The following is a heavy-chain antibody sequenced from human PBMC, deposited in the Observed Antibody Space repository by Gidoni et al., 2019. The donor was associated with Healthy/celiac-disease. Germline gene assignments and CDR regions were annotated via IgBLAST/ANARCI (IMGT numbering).Heavy chain of an antibody. CDR1: GFTFSSYG. CDR2: IWYDGSNK. J-gene: IGHJ4*02. CDR3: ARDRVEMVTINPSW. V-gene: IGHV3-33*01. D-gene: IGHD5-18*01. Sequence: QVQLVESGGGVVQPGRSLRLSCAASGFTFSSYGMHWVRQAPGKGLEWVAVIWYDGSNKYYADSVKGRFTISRDNSKNTLYLQMNSLRAEDTAVYYCARDRVEMVTINPSWWGQGTLVTVSS.